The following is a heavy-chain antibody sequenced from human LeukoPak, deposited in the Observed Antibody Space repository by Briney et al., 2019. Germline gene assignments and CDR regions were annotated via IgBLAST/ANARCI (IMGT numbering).Heavy chain of an antibody. CDR3: AKGPTLYASGSYTYFHY. V-gene: IGHV3-74*01. Sequence: GGSLRLSCAASGFTFSSYWMHWVRQAPGKGLVWVSRINGDGYSTSYADSVKGRFTISRDNSKNTLYVQMNSLRAEDTAVYYCAKGPTLYASGSYTYFHYWGQGTLVTVSS. CDR2: INGDGYST. J-gene: IGHJ4*02. D-gene: IGHD3-10*01. CDR1: GFTFSSYW.